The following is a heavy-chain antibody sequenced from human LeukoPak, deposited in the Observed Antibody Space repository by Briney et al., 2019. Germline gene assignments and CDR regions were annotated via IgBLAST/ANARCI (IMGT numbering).Heavy chain of an antibody. V-gene: IGHV4-39*07. Sequence: PSETLSLTCTVSGGSISSSSYYWGWIRQPPGTGLEWIGSIYYSGSTYYNPSLKSRVTILGDTSKNQFSLKLSSVTAADTAVYYCARDQGLKRATSGPFDYWGQGTLVTVSS. J-gene: IGHJ4*02. D-gene: IGHD1-26*01. CDR2: IYYSGST. CDR1: GGSISSSSYY. CDR3: ARDQGLKRATSGPFDY.